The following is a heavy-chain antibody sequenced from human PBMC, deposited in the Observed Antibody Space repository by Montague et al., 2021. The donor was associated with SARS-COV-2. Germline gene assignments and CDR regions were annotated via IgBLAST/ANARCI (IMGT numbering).Heavy chain of an antibody. V-gene: IGHV4-39*01. Sequence: SETLSLTCTVSGDSISSSSYYWGWNRRPPGQGLEWVGHISYHGNNNYXPSLQSRVTISIDTTRNQFSLKVSSVAATDTAIYSCARRLDYWDSSGQRRHFYYWGQGTLVTVSS. CDR3: ARRLDYWDSSGQRRHFYY. CDR1: GDSISSSSYY. D-gene: IGHD3-22*01. J-gene: IGHJ4*02. CDR2: ISYHGNN.